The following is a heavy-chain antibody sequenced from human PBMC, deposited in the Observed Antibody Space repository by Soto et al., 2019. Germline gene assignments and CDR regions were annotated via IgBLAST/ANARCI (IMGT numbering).Heavy chain of an antibody. CDR2: ISGSGDST. Sequence: EVQLLESGGGLVQPGGSLRLSCAASGFTFSSYAMRWVRQAPGKGLEWVSAISGSGDSTYYADSVKGRFTISRDNSKNTLYLHMNCLRAEDTAVYYCARRGSGSYCDYWGQGTLVTVSS. CDR3: ARRGSGSYCDY. CDR1: GFTFSSYA. V-gene: IGHV3-23*01. D-gene: IGHD1-26*01. J-gene: IGHJ4*02.